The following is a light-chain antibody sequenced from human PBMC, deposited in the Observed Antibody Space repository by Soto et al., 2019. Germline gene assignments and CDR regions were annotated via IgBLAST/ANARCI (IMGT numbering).Light chain of an antibody. CDR3: GSWDSSLSAYV. J-gene: IGLJ1*01. V-gene: IGLV1-51*01. Sequence: QSVLTQPPSVSAATGQKVTISCSGSSSNIGGNSVSWYQQLPGTAPKLLIYDDDKRPSGIPDRFAGSKSDTSATLGITGFQTGDEADYYCGSWDSSLSAYVFATGTQLTVL. CDR1: SSNIGGNS. CDR2: DDD.